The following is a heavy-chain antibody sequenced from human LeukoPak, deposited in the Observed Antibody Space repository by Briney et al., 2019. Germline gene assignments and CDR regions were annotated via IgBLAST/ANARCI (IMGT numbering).Heavy chain of an antibody. D-gene: IGHD3-10*01. CDR2: IDNSGSTI. CDR3: VKRGDRPGYYYFGMDV. V-gene: IGHV3-11*01. CDR1: GFTFSDYY. J-gene: IGHJ6*02. Sequence: GGSLRLSCAASGFTFSDYYMSWIRQAPGKGLGWVSYIDNSGSTIYYADSVKGRFTISRDNAKNSLYLQMNSLRAEDTAVYYCVKRGDRPGYYYFGMDVWGQGTTVTVSS.